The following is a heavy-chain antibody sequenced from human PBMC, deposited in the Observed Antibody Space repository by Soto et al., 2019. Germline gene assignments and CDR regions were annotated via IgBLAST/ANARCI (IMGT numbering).Heavy chain of an antibody. CDR3: ARRRVADPWAFDI. D-gene: IGHD6-19*01. Sequence: ASVKVSCKASGYTLISYGITWVRQAPGQGLEWMGWISAYNGNTNYAQKLQGRVTMTTDTSTTTAYMEMRSLRSDDTAVYYCARRRVADPWAFDIWGQGTMVTVSS. CDR1: GYTLISYG. CDR2: ISAYNGNT. V-gene: IGHV1-18*01. J-gene: IGHJ3*02.